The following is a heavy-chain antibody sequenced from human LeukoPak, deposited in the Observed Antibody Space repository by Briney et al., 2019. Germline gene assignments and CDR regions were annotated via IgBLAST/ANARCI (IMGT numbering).Heavy chain of an antibody. CDR2: IYHSGST. D-gene: IGHD4-23*01. J-gene: IGHJ4*02. V-gene: IGHV4-4*09. Sequence: PSETLSLTRTVSGGSISSYYWSWIRQPPGKGLEWIGHIYHSGSTDYNPSLKSRVTISVDTSKSQFSLKLTSVTAADTAVYYCATLTTVVTAYYFDHWGQGTLVTVSS. CDR3: ATLTTVVTAYYFDH. CDR1: GGSISSYY.